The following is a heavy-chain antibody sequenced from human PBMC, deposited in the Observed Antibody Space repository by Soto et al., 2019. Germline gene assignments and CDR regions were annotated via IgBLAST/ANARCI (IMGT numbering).Heavy chain of an antibody. Sequence: PGESLKISCKGSGYSFTSYWISWVRQMPGKGLEWMGRIDPSDSYTNYSPSFQGHVTISADKSISTAYLQWSSLKASDTAMYYCASTGADYDILTGYTTLYYYYGMDVWGQGTTVTVSS. CDR1: GYSFTSYW. J-gene: IGHJ6*02. V-gene: IGHV5-10-1*01. CDR2: IDPSDSYT. CDR3: ASTGADYDILTGYTTLYYYYGMDV. D-gene: IGHD3-9*01.